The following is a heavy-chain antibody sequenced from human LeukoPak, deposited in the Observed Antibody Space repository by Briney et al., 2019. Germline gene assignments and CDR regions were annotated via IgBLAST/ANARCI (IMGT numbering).Heavy chain of an antibody. J-gene: IGHJ1*01. CDR1: GYTFTSYG. CDR2: INPNSGGT. Sequence: GASVKVSCKASGYTFTSYGISWVRQAPGQGLEWMGWINPNSGGTNYAQKFQGRVTMTRDTSISTAYMELSRLRSDDTAVYYCARGPPYYCSSTSCQTVYFQHWGQGTLVTVSS. D-gene: IGHD2-2*01. V-gene: IGHV1-2*02. CDR3: ARGPPYYCSSTSCQTVYFQH.